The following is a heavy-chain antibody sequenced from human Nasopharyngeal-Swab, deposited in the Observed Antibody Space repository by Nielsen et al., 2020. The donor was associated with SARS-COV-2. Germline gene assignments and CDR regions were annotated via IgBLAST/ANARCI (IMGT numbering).Heavy chain of an antibody. CDR2: ISSGSSYI. V-gene: IGHV3-21*06. Sequence: GGSLRLSCSASGFDFKSYTMNWVRQAPGEGLQWVSSISSGSSYIFYTDSVKGRFTISRENAENSVVLEMNSLRPEDTGVYYCARVRLSGSFYDPFDLWGQGTMVTVSS. J-gene: IGHJ3*01. CDR1: GFDFKSYT. CDR3: ARVRLSGSFYDPFDL. D-gene: IGHD1-20*01.